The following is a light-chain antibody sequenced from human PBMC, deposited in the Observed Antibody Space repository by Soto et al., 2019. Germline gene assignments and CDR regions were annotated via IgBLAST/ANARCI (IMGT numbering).Light chain of an antibody. J-gene: IGKJ1*01. CDR1: QSVSSSY. CDR3: QQYGSSGT. V-gene: IGKV3-20*01. Sequence: DIVLTQSPATLSVSTGERATLSCRASQSVSSSYLAWYQQKPGQAPRLLVYGASSRATGIPDRFSGSGSGTDFTLTISRLEPEDFAVYYCQQYGSSGTFGQGTKVDI. CDR2: GAS.